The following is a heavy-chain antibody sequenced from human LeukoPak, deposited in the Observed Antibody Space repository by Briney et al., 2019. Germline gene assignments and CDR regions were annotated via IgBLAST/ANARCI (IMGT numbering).Heavy chain of an antibody. CDR3: ARAHWDYDYGDYWVPDY. CDR2: IDPSSTYI. D-gene: IGHD4-17*01. J-gene: IGHJ4*02. CDR1: GFTFRSYS. V-gene: IGHV3-21*01. Sequence: PGGSLRLSCAASGFTFRSYSMNWVRQTPGKGLEWVSAIDPSSTYIYYADSVKGRFTISRDNAENSLYLQMNSLRVEDTAVYYCARAHWDYDYGDYWVPDYWGQGTLVTVSS.